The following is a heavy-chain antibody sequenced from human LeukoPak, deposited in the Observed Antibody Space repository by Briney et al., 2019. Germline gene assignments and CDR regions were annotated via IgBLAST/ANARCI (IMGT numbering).Heavy chain of an antibody. D-gene: IGHD3-3*01. CDR3: ASHQYYDFWSGYFASFDY. J-gene: IGHJ4*02. CDR1: GGSISSGDYY. V-gene: IGHV4-39*01. Sequence: SETLSLTCTVSGGSISSGDYYWSWIRQPPGKGLEWIGSIYYSGSTYYNPSLKSRVTISVDTSKNQFSLKLSSVTAADTAVYYCASHQYYDFWSGYFASFDYWGQGTLVTVSS. CDR2: IYYSGST.